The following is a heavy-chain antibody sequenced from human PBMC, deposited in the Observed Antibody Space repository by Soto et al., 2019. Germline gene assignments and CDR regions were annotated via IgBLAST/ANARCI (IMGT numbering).Heavy chain of an antibody. CDR1: GFTFSNYG. D-gene: IGHD3-3*01. CDR2: ISYDESSK. Sequence: GGSLRLSCAASGFTFSNYGMHWVRQAPGKGLEWVAVISYDESSKYYADSVKGRFTISRDTSKNTLYLQMNSLRAEDTAVYYCAKDLSPGKFLPAANWGQGTLVTVSS. V-gene: IGHV3-30*18. J-gene: IGHJ4*02. CDR3: AKDLSPGKFLPAAN.